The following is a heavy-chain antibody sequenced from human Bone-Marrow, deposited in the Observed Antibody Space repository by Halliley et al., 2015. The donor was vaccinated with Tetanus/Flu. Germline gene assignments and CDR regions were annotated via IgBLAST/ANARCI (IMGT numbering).Heavy chain of an antibody. V-gene: IGHV4-31*02. CDR2: IYYSGST. J-gene: IGHJ6*02. CDR1: GGSISSGGYY. D-gene: IGHD2-2*01. CDR3: ARGRGDRGYCSSSSCFYYYGMDV. Sequence: LRLSCTVSGGSISSGGYYWSWIRQHPGKGLEWIGYIYYSGSTYYNPSLKSRVTISVDTSKNQFSLKLSSVTAADTAVYYCARGRGDRGYCSSSSCFYYYGMDVWGQGTTVTVSS.